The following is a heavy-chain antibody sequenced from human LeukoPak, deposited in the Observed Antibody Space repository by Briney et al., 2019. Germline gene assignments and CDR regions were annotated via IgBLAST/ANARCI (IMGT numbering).Heavy chain of an antibody. D-gene: IGHD6-13*01. CDR3: ARVGYSSRWSLSPPNDY. CDR1: GGTFRSYA. CDR2: IIPILGIA. J-gene: IGHJ4*02. Sequence: RASVKVSCKASGGTFRSYAISWVRQAPGQGLEWMGRIIPILGIANYAQKFQGRVTITADKSTSTAYMELSSLRSEDTAVYYCARVGYSSRWSLSPPNDYWGQGTLVTVSS. V-gene: IGHV1-69*04.